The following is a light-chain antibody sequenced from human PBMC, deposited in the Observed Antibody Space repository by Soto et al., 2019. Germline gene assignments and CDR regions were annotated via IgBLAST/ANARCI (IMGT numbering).Light chain of an antibody. CDR1: NSDVGAYNY. V-gene: IGLV2-14*03. CDR3: SSYTTSSTYV. CDR2: DVS. Sequence: QSALTQPASVSGSPGQSITISCTGTNSDVGAYNYVAWYQQHPGKVPKLMIYDVSNRASGVSNRFSGSKSGNTASLTISGLQAEDEADYYCSSYTTSSTYVFGSGTKVTVL. J-gene: IGLJ1*01.